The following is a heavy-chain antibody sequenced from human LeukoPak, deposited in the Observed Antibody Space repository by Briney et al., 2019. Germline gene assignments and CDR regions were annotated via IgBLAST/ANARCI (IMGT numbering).Heavy chain of an antibody. V-gene: IGHV1-69*13. CDR2: IIPIFGTA. CDR1: GGTFSSYA. Sequence: ASVKVSCKASGGTFSSYAISWVRQAPGQGLEWMGGIIPIFGTANYAQKFQGRVTITADESTSTAYMELSSLRSDDTAVYYCARDPLGYYSSTSCSDYAFDIWGQGTMVTVSS. CDR3: ARDPLGYYSSTSCSDYAFDI. J-gene: IGHJ3*02. D-gene: IGHD2-2*01.